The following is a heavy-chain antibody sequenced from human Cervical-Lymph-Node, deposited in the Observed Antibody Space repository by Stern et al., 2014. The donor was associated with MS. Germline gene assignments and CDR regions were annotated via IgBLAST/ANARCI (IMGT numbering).Heavy chain of an antibody. CDR3: AREFNYDSSGYYFYY. Sequence: QMQLVQSGAEVKKPGSSVKGSCKASGGTFSSYTISWVRQAPGQGLEWMVGIIPLFGTANYAQKFLGRVTITADESTSTAYMELSSLRSEDTAVYYCAREFNYDSSGYYFYYWGRGTLVTVSS. CDR2: IIPLFGTA. CDR1: GGTFSSYT. D-gene: IGHD3-22*01. J-gene: IGHJ4*02. V-gene: IGHV1-69*01.